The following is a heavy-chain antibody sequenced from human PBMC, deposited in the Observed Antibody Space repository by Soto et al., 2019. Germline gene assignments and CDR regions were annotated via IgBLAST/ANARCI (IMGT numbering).Heavy chain of an antibody. CDR2: IYGSGRGI. Sequence: VGSLRLSCTASGLPHSSFAMMWVRQAPGKGLECVSGIYGSGRGIEYADSVKGRFTISRDNSKNTVYLQMTDLRADDTAVYYCAKDSPRPPFGVVPYYFDYWGQGTLVTVSS. CDR3: AKDSPRPPFGVVPYYFDY. V-gene: IGHV3-23*01. J-gene: IGHJ4*02. CDR1: GLPHSSFA. D-gene: IGHD3-3*01.